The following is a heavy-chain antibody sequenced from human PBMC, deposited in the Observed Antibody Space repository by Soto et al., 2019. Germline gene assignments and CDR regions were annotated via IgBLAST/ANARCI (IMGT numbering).Heavy chain of an antibody. D-gene: IGHD2-2*01. J-gene: IGHJ4*02. Sequence: QVQLQESGPGLVKPSQTLSLTCTVSGGSISSGGYYWSWIRQHPGQGLEWIGYIYYSGSTYYNPALKSRVTISVDTSKNQFSLKLSSVTAADTAVYYCARSSTSANYFDYWGQGTLVTVSS. V-gene: IGHV4-31*03. CDR1: GGSISSGGYY. CDR3: ARSSTSANYFDY. CDR2: IYYSGST.